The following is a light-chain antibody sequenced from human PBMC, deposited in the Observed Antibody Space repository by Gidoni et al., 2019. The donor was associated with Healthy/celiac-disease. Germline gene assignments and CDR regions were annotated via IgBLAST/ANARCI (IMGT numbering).Light chain of an antibody. Sequence: DIQMTQSPSSLSASVGDRVTITCRTSQSINSYLNWYQQKPGKAPKLLIHAASSLQSGVPSRFSGSGSGTDFTLTISSLQPEDFATYYCQQSYSTPRTFGQXTKVEIK. J-gene: IGKJ1*01. CDR1: QSINSY. CDR3: QQSYSTPRT. CDR2: AAS. V-gene: IGKV1-39*01.